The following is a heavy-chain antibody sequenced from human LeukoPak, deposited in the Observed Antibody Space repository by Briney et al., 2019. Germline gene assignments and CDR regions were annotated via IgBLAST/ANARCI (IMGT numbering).Heavy chain of an antibody. Sequence: DPGGSLRLSCTASAFTFSTYAMTWVRQAPGKGLEWVSGITGSGSSTYYAATVKGRFTISRDNSKNTLYLQMNSLRAEDTAVYYCARRSSTPVTTEFDPWGQGTLVTVSS. CDR2: ITGSGSST. V-gene: IGHV3-23*01. CDR1: AFTFSTYA. J-gene: IGHJ5*02. D-gene: IGHD4-17*01. CDR3: ARRSSTPVTTEFDP.